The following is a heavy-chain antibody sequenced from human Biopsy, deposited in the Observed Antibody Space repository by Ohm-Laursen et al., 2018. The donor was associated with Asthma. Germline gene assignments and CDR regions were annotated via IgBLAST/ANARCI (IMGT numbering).Heavy chain of an antibody. CDR1: GFTFNSYG. Sequence: SLRLSCAASGFTFNSYGMHWVRQAPGKGLEWVAVISYDGRNKYYADSVKGRSTISRDNSKNTLYLQMNSLRAEDTAVYYCSREEPTSGWYQGSILRWGQGTLATVSS. CDR3: SREEPTSGWYQGSILR. D-gene: IGHD6-19*01. J-gene: IGHJ4*02. V-gene: IGHV3-30*03. CDR2: ISYDGRNK.